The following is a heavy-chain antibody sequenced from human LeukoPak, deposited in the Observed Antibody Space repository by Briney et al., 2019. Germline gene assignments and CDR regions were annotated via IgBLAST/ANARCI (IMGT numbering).Heavy chain of an antibody. D-gene: IGHD1-7*01. CDR2: ISGSGSDI. Sequence: GGSLRLSCAASGFTFSTFSMNWVRQTPGKGLEWVSAISGSGSDIYYADSVKGRFTISRGNPKRSLYLQMNSLRAEDTAVYYCARRTFPNDAFDVWGQGTVVTVSS. CDR1: GFTFSTFS. V-gene: IGHV3-21*01. CDR3: ARRTFPNDAFDV. J-gene: IGHJ3*01.